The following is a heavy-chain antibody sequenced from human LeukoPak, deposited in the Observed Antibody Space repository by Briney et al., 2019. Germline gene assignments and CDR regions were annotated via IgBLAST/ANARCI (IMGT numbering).Heavy chain of an antibody. J-gene: IGHJ6*02. D-gene: IGHD6-6*01. CDR1: GFTFDDYA. CDR2: ISWNSGSI. CDR3: AKAKGAARRYYYGMDV. Sequence: GGSLRLSCAASGFTFDDYAVHWVRQAPGKGLEWVSGISWNSGSIGYADSVKGRFTISRDNAKNSLYLQMNGLRAEDTALYYCAKAKGAARRYYYGMDVWGQGTTVTVSS. V-gene: IGHV3-9*01.